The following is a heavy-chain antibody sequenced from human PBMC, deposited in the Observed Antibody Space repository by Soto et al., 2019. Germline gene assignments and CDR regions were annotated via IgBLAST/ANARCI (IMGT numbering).Heavy chain of an antibody. CDR3: ARVTQAVAPDY. J-gene: IGHJ4*02. D-gene: IGHD6-19*01. Sequence: QVQLVESGGGVVQPGRSLRLSCAASGLTLSNYAMHWVRQAPGKGLEWVAVISYDGSNRYYADSVKGRFTISRDNSKNTLYLQMNSLRAEDTAVYYCARVTQAVAPDYWGQGTLVTVSS. V-gene: IGHV3-30-3*01. CDR2: ISYDGSNR. CDR1: GLTLSNYA.